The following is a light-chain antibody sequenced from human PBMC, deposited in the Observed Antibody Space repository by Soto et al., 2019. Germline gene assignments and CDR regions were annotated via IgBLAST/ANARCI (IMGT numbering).Light chain of an antibody. CDR3: HQSKNWPLT. CDR2: DAS. CDR1: QSISSY. J-gene: IGKJ4*01. V-gene: IGKV3-11*01. Sequence: EIVLTQSPATLSLSPGERATLSCRASQSISSYLAWYQQKSGQAPRLLIYDASNRATGIPARFSGSGSGTDFTLTICSLEPEDFAVYYWHQSKNWPLTFGGGTKVEIK.